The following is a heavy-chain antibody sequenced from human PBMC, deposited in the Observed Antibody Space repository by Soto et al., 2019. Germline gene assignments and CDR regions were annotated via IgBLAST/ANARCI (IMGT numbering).Heavy chain of an antibody. V-gene: IGHV4-39*01. CDR3: ARLLVVVAATNTNLHFDL. CDR1: GGSISSSSYY. CDR2: IYYSGST. J-gene: IGHJ2*01. Sequence: QLQLQESGPGLVKPSETLSLTCTVSGGSISSSSYYWGWIRQPPGKGLEWIGSIYYSGSTYYNPSLKSRVTISVDTSKNQFSLKLCSVTAADKAMYYCARLLVVVAATNTNLHFDLWGRGTLVTVSS. D-gene: IGHD2-15*01.